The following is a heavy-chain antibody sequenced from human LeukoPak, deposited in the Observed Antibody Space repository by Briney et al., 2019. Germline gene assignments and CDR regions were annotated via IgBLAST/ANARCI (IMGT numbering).Heavy chain of an antibody. CDR1: GFSFSNAW. V-gene: IGHV3-30*02. D-gene: IGHD2-15*01. J-gene: IGHJ4*02. CDR3: AKSCSGGSCFPDS. CDR2: IRYDGSNK. Sequence: GGSLRLSCASSGFSFSNAWMSWVRQAPGKGLEWVAFIRYDGSNKVYVDSVKGRFTISRDNSKNTLYLQMDSLRAEDTAVYYCAKSCSGGSCFPDSWGQGTLVTVSS.